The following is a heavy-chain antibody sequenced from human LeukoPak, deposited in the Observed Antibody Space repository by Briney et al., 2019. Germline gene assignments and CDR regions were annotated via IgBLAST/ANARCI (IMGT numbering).Heavy chain of an antibody. CDR3: AKDGDIAAAGYYFDY. D-gene: IGHD6-13*01. CDR1: GFTFSSYG. J-gene: IGHJ4*02. CDR2: ISYDGIDK. V-gene: IGHV3-30*18. Sequence: GGALRLSCAASGFTFSSYGMHWVRQAPGKGLEWVAVISYDGIDKYYADSVKGRFTISRDNSKNTLYLQMNSLRAEDTAVYYCAKDGDIAAAGYYFDYWGQGTLVTVSS.